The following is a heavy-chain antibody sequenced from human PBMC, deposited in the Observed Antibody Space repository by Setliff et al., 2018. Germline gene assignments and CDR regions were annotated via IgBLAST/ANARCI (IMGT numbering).Heavy chain of an antibody. Sequence: GESLKISCVASRFTFSNYGMHWVRQAPGKGLEWVALIWNDGSTKFYGDSVKGRFTISRDNSKSTLYLQMDTLRAEDTAVYYCARNWATAQHYYYGMDVWGQGTTVTVSS. V-gene: IGHV3-33*01. CDR2: IWNDGSTK. CDR3: ARNWATAQHYYYGMDV. J-gene: IGHJ6*02. D-gene: IGHD2-21*02. CDR1: RFTFSNYG.